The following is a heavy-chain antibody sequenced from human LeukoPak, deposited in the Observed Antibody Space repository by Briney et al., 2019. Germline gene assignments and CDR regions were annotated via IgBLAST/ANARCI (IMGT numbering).Heavy chain of an antibody. CDR2: INPNSGGT. Sequence: ASVKVSCKASGYTFTGYYMHWVRQAPGQGLEWMGWINPNSGGTNYAQKFQGRVTMTRDTSISTAYMELSRLRSDDTAVYYCARGGLDILTGSDAFDIWGQGTMVTVSS. J-gene: IGHJ3*02. CDR3: ARGGLDILTGSDAFDI. D-gene: IGHD3-9*01. V-gene: IGHV1-2*02. CDR1: GYTFTGYY.